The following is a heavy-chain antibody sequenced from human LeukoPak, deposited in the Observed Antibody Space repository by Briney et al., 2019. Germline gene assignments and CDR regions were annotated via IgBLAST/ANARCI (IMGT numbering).Heavy chain of an antibody. V-gene: IGHV3-7*04. D-gene: IGHD4-17*01. J-gene: IGHJ4*02. CDR1: GFTFTTFW. CDR3: ARVPATVKADY. Sequence: PGGSLRLSCAASGFTFTTFWMTWVRQAPGKGLEWVANINQDGSETYYVESVKGRFTISRDNAKSSLFLQISSLGAEDTAVYYCARVPATVKADYWGQGTLVTVSS. CDR2: INQDGSET.